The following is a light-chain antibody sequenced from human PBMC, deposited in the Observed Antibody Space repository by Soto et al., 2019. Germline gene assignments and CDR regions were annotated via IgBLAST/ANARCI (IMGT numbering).Light chain of an antibody. CDR3: ADSACQSKA. J-gene: IGKJ2*01. CDR2: KAS. V-gene: IGKV1-5*03. CDR1: QSISSW. Sequence: DVQMTQSPSPLSATMGEGVTITCRASQSISSWLAWYQQKTGRHPRLLIYKASTLESGVPSRFSGSGSGTEFTLTIFILQPDDFARDWCADSACQSKAFGQRSILDIK.